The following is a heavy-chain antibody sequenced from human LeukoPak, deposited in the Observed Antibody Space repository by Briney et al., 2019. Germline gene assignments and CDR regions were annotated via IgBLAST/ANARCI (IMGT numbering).Heavy chain of an antibody. CDR3: ARDNSVRDEAWWFNP. CDR1: GYSISSGYY. Sequence: SETLSLTCTVSGYSISSGYYWGWIRQPPGKGLEWIASIYHSGRTYYNPSLKSRVTISVDTSKNQVSLILTSVTAADTAVYYCARDNSVRDEAWWFNPWGQGTLVTVSS. J-gene: IGHJ5*02. V-gene: IGHV4-38-2*02. CDR2: IYHSGRT. D-gene: IGHD5-24*01.